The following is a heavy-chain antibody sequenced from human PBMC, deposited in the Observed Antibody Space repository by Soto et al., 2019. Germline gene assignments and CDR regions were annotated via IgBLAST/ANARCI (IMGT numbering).Heavy chain of an antibody. D-gene: IGHD2-2*01. CDR1: GFTFSSYG. Sequence: QVQLVESGGGVVQPGRSLRLSCAASGFTFSSYGMHWVRQAPGKGLEWVAVISYDGSNKYYADSVKGRFTISRDNSKNTLYLQMNSLRAEDTAVYYCAKDGKHQLLWGFYYFDYWGQGTLVTVSS. CDR3: AKDGKHQLLWGFYYFDY. J-gene: IGHJ4*02. CDR2: ISYDGSNK. V-gene: IGHV3-30*18.